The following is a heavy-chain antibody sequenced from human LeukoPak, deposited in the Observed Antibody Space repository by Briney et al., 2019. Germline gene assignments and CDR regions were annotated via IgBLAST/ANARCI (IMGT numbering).Heavy chain of an antibody. CDR1: DGSFSGYY. Sequence: SETLSLTCAVYDGSFSGYYWSWIRQPPGKGLEWIGEINHSGSTNYNPSLKSRVTISVDASKNQFSLKLSSVTAADTAVYYCARSVRSSTSCYSHWGQGTLVTVSS. D-gene: IGHD2-2*01. V-gene: IGHV4-34*01. CDR2: INHSGST. CDR3: ARSVRSSTSCYSH. J-gene: IGHJ4*02.